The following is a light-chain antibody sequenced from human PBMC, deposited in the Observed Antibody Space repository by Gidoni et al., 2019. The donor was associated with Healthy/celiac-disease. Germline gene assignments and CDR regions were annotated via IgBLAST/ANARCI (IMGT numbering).Light chain of an antibody. J-gene: IGLJ3*02. CDR2: DDN. V-gene: IGLV1-51*01. Sequence: QSVLTQPPSVSAAPGQKVTISCSGSSSNIGHNYVSWYQQLPGTAPKLLIDDDNRRPSGISGRFSGSRSGTSATLDITGLQTGDEADYYCGTWDDTLSAGMFGGGTKLTVL. CDR3: GTWDDTLSAGM. CDR1: SSNIGHNY.